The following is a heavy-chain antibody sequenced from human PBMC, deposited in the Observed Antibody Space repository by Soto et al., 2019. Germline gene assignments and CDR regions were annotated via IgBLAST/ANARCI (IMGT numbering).Heavy chain of an antibody. CDR2: LSGSGGST. J-gene: IGHJ4*02. CDR1: GFTFTSYA. Sequence: PGGSLRLSCAASGFTFTSYAMSWFRQAPGKGLESVSGLSGSGGSTNYADSVKGRFTISRDNSKNTLYLQMNSLRAEDTAIYYCAKDLRDWGFFDYWGQGTLVTVSS. CDR3: AKDLRDWGFFDY. D-gene: IGHD3-16*01. V-gene: IGHV3-23*01.